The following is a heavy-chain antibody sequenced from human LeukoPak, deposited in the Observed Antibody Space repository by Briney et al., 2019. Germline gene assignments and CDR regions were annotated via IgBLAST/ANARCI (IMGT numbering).Heavy chain of an antibody. J-gene: IGHJ4*02. CDR3: ARHSPSYYDFWSGFLDY. CDR1: GYSFTSYW. Sequence: GESLKISCKGSGYSFTSYWISWVRQMPGKGLEWMGRIDPSDSYTNYSPSFQGHVTISADKSISTAYLQWSSLKASDTAMYYCARHSPSYYDFWSGFLDYWGQGTLVTVFS. CDR2: IDPSDSYT. V-gene: IGHV5-10-1*01. D-gene: IGHD3-3*01.